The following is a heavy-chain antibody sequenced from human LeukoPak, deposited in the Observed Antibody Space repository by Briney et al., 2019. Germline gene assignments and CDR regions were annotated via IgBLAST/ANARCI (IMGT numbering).Heavy chain of an antibody. CDR3: ARLNIHNWFDP. D-gene: IGHD2/OR15-2a*01. J-gene: IGHJ5*02. V-gene: IGHV4-4*07. Sequence: KPSETLSLTCTVSGASLSSNYWSWIRQPAGKGLEWIGRIYTSGSTDYNPSLESRVIMSVDTSKNQFSLKLSSVTAADTAVYYCARLNIHNWFDPWGQGTLVTVSS. CDR2: IYTSGST. CDR1: GASLSSNY.